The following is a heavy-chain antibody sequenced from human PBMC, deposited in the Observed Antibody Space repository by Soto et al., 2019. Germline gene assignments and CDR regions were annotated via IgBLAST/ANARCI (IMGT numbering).Heavy chain of an antibody. CDR2: SYATGTT. D-gene: IGHD1-1*01. CDR3: VRDGTKTLRDWFDP. CDR1: GASISGFY. V-gene: IGHV4-4*07. Sequence: SETLSLTCTVSGASISGFYWSWIRKSAGKGLEWIGRSYATGTTDYNPSLKSRVMMSVDTSKKQFSLKLRSVTAADTAVYYCVRDGTKTLRDWFDPWGQGISVTVSS. J-gene: IGHJ5*02.